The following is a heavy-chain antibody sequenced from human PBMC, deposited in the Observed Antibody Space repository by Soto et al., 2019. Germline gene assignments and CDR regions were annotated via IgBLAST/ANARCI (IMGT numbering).Heavy chain of an antibody. CDR1: GGTFSSYA. CDR3: ARIKTYYYDSSGSHIDR. CDR2: IIPIFGTA. D-gene: IGHD3-22*01. Sequence: GASVKVSCKASGGTFSSYAISWVRQAPGQGLEWMGGIIPIFGTANYAQKFQGRVTITADESTSTAYMELSSLRSEDTAVYYCARIKTYYYDSSGSHIDRGGQGTLVTVSS. V-gene: IGHV1-69*13. J-gene: IGHJ5*02.